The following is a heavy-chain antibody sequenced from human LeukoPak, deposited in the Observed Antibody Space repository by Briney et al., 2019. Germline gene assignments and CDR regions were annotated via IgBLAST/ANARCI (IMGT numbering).Heavy chain of an antibody. Sequence: SETPSLTCAVYGGSFSGYYWSWIRQPPGKGLEWIGEINHSGSTNYNPSLKSRVTISVDTSKNQFSLKLSSVTAADTAVYYCATGVAAGPFDYWGQGTLVTVSS. CDR3: ATGVAAGPFDY. J-gene: IGHJ4*02. CDR2: INHSGST. D-gene: IGHD6-6*01. V-gene: IGHV4-34*01. CDR1: GGSFSGYY.